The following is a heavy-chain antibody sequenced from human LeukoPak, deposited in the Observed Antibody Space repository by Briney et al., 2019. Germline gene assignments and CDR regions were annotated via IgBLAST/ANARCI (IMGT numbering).Heavy chain of an antibody. CDR3: ARDLRYYVAMDV. CDR1: GFTFSAYA. Sequence: GGSLTLSCEASGFTFSAYAMTWVRQAPGQGLEWVSSIGSDNKPHYSESVKGRFAISRDNSKSMLFLQLNSLRAEDTALYYCARDLRYYVAMDVWGQGTTVTVSS. V-gene: IGHV3-23*01. J-gene: IGHJ6*02. CDR2: IGSDNKP. D-gene: IGHD3-10*02.